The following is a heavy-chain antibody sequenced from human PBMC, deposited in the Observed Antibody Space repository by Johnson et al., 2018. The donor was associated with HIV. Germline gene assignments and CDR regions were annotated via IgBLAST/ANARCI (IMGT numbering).Heavy chain of an antibody. V-gene: IGHV3-20*04. J-gene: IGHJ3*02. CDR3: ARDTYSSDACDI. D-gene: IGHD4-11*01. Sequence: VQLVESGGGVVRPGGSLRLSCAASGFTFDDYGMTWVRQAPGKGLEWVSGIYWNGVRTTYADSVKGRFTISRDNAKNSLYLQMNSLRAEDTALYYCARDTYSSDACDIWGQGTMVTVSS. CDR1: GFTFDDYG. CDR2: IYWNGVRT.